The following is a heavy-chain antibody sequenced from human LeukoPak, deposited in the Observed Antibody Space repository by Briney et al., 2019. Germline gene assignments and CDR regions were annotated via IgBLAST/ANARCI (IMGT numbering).Heavy chain of an antibody. V-gene: IGHV4-38-2*01. CDR3: ARQISDYYYYYMDV. Sequence: SETLSLTCAVSGYSISSGYYWGWIRQPPGKGLEWIGIIYHSGSTYYNPSLKSRVTISVDTSKNQFSLRVTSVTAADTAMYYCARQISDYYYYYMDVWGEGITVTVSS. J-gene: IGHJ6*03. D-gene: IGHD2/OR15-2a*01. CDR2: IYHSGST. CDR1: GYSISSGYY.